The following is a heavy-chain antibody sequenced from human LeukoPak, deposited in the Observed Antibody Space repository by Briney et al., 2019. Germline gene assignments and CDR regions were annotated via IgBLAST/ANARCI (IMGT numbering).Heavy chain of an antibody. V-gene: IGHV1-2*02. CDR1: GYTFNGYY. J-gene: IGHJ5*02. CDR2: INPNSGGT. CDR3: ARSEGYGSGSYYKRVWSDP. D-gene: IGHD3-10*01. Sequence: ASVKVSCKGSGYTFNGYYMHWVRQAPGQGLECMGWINPNSGGTNYAQKFQGRVTMTRDTSISTAYMELSRLRSDDTAVYYCARSEGYGSGSYYKRVWSDPWGQGTLVTVSS.